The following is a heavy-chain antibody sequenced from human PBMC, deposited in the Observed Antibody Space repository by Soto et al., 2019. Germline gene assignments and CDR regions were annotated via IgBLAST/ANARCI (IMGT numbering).Heavy chain of an antibody. CDR1: GFIFSDYY. V-gene: IGHV3-11*01. Sequence: GGSLRLSCAASGFIFSDYYMSWIRQAPGKGLEWVSYISSGAKTVHYADSVKGRFTVSRDNTKKSLYLDINSLRAEDTAVYFCERDTLPSVHVLGWDVWGQGTKVPVSS. CDR3: ERDTLPSVHVLGWDV. CDR2: ISSGAKTV. D-gene: IGHD1-26*01. J-gene: IGHJ6*02.